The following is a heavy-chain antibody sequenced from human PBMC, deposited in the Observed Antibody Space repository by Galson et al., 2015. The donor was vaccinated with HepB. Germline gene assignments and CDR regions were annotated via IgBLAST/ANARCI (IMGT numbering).Heavy chain of an antibody. V-gene: IGHV4-34*01. CDR3: ARNRRDSSSWSIPGYYYYYGMDV. CDR1: Y. D-gene: IGHD6-13*01. CDR2: INHSGST. J-gene: IGHJ6*02. Sequence: YWSWIRQPPGKGLEWIGEINHSGSTNYNPSLKSRVTISVDTSKNQFSLKLSSVTAADTAVYYCARNRRDSSSWSIPGYYYYYGMDVWGQGTTVTVSS.